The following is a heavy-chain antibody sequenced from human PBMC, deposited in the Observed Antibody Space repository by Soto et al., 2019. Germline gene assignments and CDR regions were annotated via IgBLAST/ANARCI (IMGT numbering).Heavy chain of an antibody. V-gene: IGHV4-59*01. CDR3: ARETLRANWFDP. CDR1: GGSISSYY. J-gene: IGHJ5*02. D-gene: IGHD4-17*01. Sequence: SETLSLTCTVSGGSISSYYWSWIRQPPGKGLEWIGYIYYSGSTNYNPSLKSRVTISVDTSKNQFSLKLSSVTAADTAVYYCARETLRANWFDPWGQGTLVTVSS. CDR2: IYYSGST.